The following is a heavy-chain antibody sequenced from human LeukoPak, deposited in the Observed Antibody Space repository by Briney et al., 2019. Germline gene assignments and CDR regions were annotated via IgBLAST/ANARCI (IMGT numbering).Heavy chain of an antibody. CDR2: IKQDGSET. Sequence: PGGSLRLSCAASEFTFSGYWMSWFRQAPGKGLEWVATIKQDGSETDYVDSVKGRFTISRDNAKNSLYLQMDSLRTEDTAVYYCTRHRGYCTSTTCYAYYFDYWGQGTLVTVSS. V-gene: IGHV3-7*05. CDR3: TRHRGYCTSTTCYAYYFDY. D-gene: IGHD2-2*01. J-gene: IGHJ4*02. CDR1: EFTFSGYW.